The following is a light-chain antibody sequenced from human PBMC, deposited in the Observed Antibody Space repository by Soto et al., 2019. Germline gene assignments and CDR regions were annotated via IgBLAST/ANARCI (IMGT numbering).Light chain of an antibody. CDR3: SSYAGSSARVV. V-gene: IGLV2-23*01. CDR2: EGT. Sequence: QSALTQPASVSGSPGQSITISCTRSSTDFENYNLVSWYQHCPDKAPKLIIYEGTKRPSEISDRFSGSESDTTASLIISGLQPEDEADYYCSSYAGSSARVVFGSGTKVTVL. CDR1: STDFENYNL. J-gene: IGLJ1*01.